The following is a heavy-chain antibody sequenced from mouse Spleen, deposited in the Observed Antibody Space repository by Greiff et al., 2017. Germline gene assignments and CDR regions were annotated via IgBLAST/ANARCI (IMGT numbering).Heavy chain of an antibody. CDR2: IDPETGGT. J-gene: IGHJ3*01. CDR1: GYTFTDYE. Sequence: QVQLQQSGAELVRPGASVTLSCKASGYTFTDYEMHWVKQTPVHGLVWIGDIDPETGGTAYKQKFKGKAILTVDNSSNTAYVKLRSLTSEDSAVYYCTRSAHGWLQGFADWGQGTLVTVSA. D-gene: IGHD2-3*01. V-gene: IGHV1-15*01. CDR3: TRSAHGWLQGFAD.